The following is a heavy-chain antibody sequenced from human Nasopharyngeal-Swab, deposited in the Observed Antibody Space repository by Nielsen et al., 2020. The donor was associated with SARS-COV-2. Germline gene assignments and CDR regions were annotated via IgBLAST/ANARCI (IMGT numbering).Heavy chain of an antibody. D-gene: IGHD2-15*01. Sequence: WIRQPPGKGLEWIRSIYYSGSTYYNPSLKSRVTISVDTSKNQFSLKLSSVTAADTAVYYCARRGVVVRGGYYFDYWGQGTLVTVSS. CDR3: ARRGVVVRGGYYFDY. CDR2: IYYSGST. V-gene: IGHV4-39*01. J-gene: IGHJ4*02.